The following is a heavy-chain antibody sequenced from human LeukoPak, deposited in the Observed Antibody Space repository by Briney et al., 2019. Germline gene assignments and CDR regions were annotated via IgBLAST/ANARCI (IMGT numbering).Heavy chain of an antibody. D-gene: IGHD6-13*01. V-gene: IGHV3-48*03. CDR3: AREGIPDY. CDR2: ISSSGRTI. J-gene: IGHJ4*02. Sequence: PGGSLRLSCAASGFTLSSYEMNGGRQAPGKGVEWGSYISSSGRTIYNADPVKGRLTIARDKAKNSLYLQMNSLRAEDTSVYYCAREGIPDYWGQGTLVTVSS. CDR1: GFTLSSYE.